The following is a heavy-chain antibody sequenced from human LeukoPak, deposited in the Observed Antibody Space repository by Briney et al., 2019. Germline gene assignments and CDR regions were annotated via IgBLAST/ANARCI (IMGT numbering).Heavy chain of an antibody. CDR1: GFTFSNAW. CDR2: IKSKTDGGTT. V-gene: IGHV3-15*01. D-gene: IGHD6-13*01. J-gene: IGHJ6*02. CDR3: TTTAAAVYYYYYGMDV. Sequence: PGGSLRLSCAASGFTFSNAWMSWVRQAPGKGLEWVGRIKSKTDGGTTDYAAPVKGRFTISRDDSKNTLYLQMNSLKTEDTAVYYCTTTAAAVYYYYYGMDVWGQGTTVTVSS.